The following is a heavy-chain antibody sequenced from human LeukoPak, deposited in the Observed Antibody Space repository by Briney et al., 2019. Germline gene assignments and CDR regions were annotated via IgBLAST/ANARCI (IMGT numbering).Heavy chain of an antibody. D-gene: IGHD6-13*01. CDR3: AKGTHQLVDY. CDR1: GFSFSSYV. J-gene: IGHJ4*02. CDR2: IRYDGSNK. Sequence: PGGSLRLSCAASGFSFSSYVMHWVRQAPGKGLEWVAFIRYDGSNKYYADSVKGRFTISRDNSKSALYVQMNSLRAEDTAVYYCAKGTHQLVDYWGQRTLVTVSS. V-gene: IGHV3-30*02.